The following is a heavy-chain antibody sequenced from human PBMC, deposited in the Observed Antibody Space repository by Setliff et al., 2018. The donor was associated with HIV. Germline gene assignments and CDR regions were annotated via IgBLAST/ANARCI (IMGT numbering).Heavy chain of an antibody. CDR2: IMALFQRT. V-gene: IGHV1-69*05. J-gene: IGHJ4*02. CDR3: ARGRMAAAGMFIPRALDY. CDR1: GDTFRNYA. Sequence: SVKVSCKVSGDTFRNYAINWVRLAPGQGLEWMGEIMALFQRTQYAQKFQGRVTFTTDESTSTAYMEPRSLRSDDTAIFYCARGRMAAAGMFIPRALDYWGQGTLVTGS. D-gene: IGHD6-13*01.